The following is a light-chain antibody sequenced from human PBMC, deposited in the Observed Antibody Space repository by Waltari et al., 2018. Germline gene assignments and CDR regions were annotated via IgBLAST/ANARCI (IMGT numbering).Light chain of an antibody. J-gene: IGKJ5*01. CDR2: DAS. V-gene: IGKV3-11*01. Sequence: EIVLPLSLATLCLSPGERATPPCRASQSVSSYLAWYQQKPGQAPRLLIYDASNRATGIPARFSGSASGTDFTLTISSLEPEDFAVYYCQQRSNYPITFGQGTRLEIK. CDR1: QSVSSY. CDR3: QQRSNYPIT.